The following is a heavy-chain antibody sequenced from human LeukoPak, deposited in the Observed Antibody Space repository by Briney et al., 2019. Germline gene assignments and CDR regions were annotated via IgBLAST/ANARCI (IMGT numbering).Heavy chain of an antibody. J-gene: IGHJ4*02. D-gene: IGHD4-17*01. Sequence: SETLSLTCTVSGGSISSYYWSWIRQPPGKGLEWIGYIYYSGSTNYNPSLKSRVTISVATSKSQFSLKLSSVTAADTAVYYCARSDLEYGDSSSFFDYWGQGTLVTVSS. CDR2: IYYSGST. V-gene: IGHV4-59*08. CDR3: ARSDLEYGDSSSFFDY. CDR1: GGSISSYY.